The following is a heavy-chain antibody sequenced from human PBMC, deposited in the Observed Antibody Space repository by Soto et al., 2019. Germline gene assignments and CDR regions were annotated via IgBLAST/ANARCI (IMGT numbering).Heavy chain of an antibody. Sequence: QVQLQESGPGLVKPSQTLSLTCTVSGGSISSGDYYWSWIRQLPGKGLEWFGYIYYSGSTYYNPFPKSRVSTSVDTSKNQFSLKMRSVTAADTAVYYCARRAYSALSNNYGMDVWGQGTTVTVSS. J-gene: IGHJ6*02. CDR2: IYYSGST. CDR3: ARRAYSALSNNYGMDV. CDR1: GGSISSGDYY. D-gene: IGHD4-4*01. V-gene: IGHV4-31*03.